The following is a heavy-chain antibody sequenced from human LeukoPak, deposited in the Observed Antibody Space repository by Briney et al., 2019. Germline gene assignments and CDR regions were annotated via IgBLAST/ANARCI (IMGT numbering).Heavy chain of an antibody. V-gene: IGHV4-39*01. CDR1: GASISSSSYY. Sequence: SETLSLTCTVSGASISSSSYYWGWIRQPPGKGLEWIGSIYYSGSTYYNPSLKSRVTISVDTSKNQFSLKLSSVTAADTAVYYCARFSSGWHTLYYYYYMDVWGKGTTVTVSS. CDR2: IYYSGST. D-gene: IGHD6-19*01. CDR3: ARFSSGWHTLYYYYYMDV. J-gene: IGHJ6*03.